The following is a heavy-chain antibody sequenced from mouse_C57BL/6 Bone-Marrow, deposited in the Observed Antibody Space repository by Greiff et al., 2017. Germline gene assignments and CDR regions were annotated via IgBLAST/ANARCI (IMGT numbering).Heavy chain of an antibody. CDR3: AKGDKDYFDY. CDR2: ISNGGGST. CDR1: GFTFSDYY. Sequence: DVKLVESGGGLVQPGGSLKLSCAASGFTFSDYYMYWVRQTPEKRLEWVAYISNGGGSTYYPDTVKGRFTISRDNAKNTLYLQMSRLKSEDTAMYYCAKGDKDYFDYWGQGTTLTVSS. V-gene: IGHV5-12*01. D-gene: IGHD3-3*01. J-gene: IGHJ2*01.